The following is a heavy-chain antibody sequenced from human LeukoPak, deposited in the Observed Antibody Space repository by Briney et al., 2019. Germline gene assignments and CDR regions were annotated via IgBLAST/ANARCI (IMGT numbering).Heavy chain of an antibody. V-gene: IGHV1-69*05. CDR3: ARVFARGGEISGSYYYY. J-gene: IGHJ4*02. CDR1: GGTFSSYA. Sequence: SVKVSCKASGGTFSSYAISWLRQAPGQGLEWMGGIIPMFGTANYAQKFQGRVTITTEESTSTAYMELSSLGSEDTAMYYCARVFARGGEISGSYYYYWGQGTLVTVSS. D-gene: IGHD1-26*01. CDR2: IIPMFGTA.